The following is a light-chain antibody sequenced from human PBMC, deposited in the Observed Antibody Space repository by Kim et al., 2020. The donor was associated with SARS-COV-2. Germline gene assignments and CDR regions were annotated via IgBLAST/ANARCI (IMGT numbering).Light chain of an antibody. CDR1: SSDFGGYNY. CDR2: DVS. J-gene: IGLJ1*01. Sequence: GQSIAISCAGTSSDFGGYNYVSWDQQHPGIAPKFMIYDVSFRASGVSDRFSGSKSGNTASLTISGLQSEDEADYYCSSYTSTNTHVFGTGTKVTVL. V-gene: IGLV2-14*03. CDR3: SSYTSTNTHV.